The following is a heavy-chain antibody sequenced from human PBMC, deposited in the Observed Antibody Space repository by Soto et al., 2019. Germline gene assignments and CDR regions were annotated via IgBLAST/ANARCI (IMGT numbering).Heavy chain of an antibody. V-gene: IGHV1-18*01. CDR2: ISPYNGNT. J-gene: IGHJ5*02. CDR3: ARDSCISTSCYAHH. D-gene: IGHD2-2*01. Sequence: QVQLVQSGAEVKKPGASVKVSCKASGYTFTTDGISWVRQAPGQGLEWMGWISPYNGNTNYAQKFQGRVTMTTDTSTRTAYMELRSLRSDDTAVYYCARDSCISTSCYAHHWGQGALVTVSS. CDR1: GYTFTTDG.